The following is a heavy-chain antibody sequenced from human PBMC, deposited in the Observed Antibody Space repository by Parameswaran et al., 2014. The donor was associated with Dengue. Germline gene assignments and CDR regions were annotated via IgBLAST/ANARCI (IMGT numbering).Heavy chain of an antibody. J-gene: IGHJ3*02. V-gene: IGHV3-21*01. D-gene: IGHD3-9*01. CDR3: ARVGYDILTGPHDAFDI. Sequence: VRQAPGKGLEWVSSISSSSSYIYYADSVKGRFTISRDNAKNSLYLQMNSLRAEDTAVYYCARVGYDILTGPHDAFDIWGQGTMVTVSS. CDR2: ISSSSSYI.